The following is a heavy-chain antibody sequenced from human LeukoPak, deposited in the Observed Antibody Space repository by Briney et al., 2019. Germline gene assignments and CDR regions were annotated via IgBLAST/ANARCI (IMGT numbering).Heavy chain of an antibody. J-gene: IGHJ3*02. V-gene: IGHV3-9*01. D-gene: IGHD6-25*01. CDR3: AKGASAPDI. CDR1: GFTFDDYA. Sequence: GGSLRLSCAASGFTFDDYAMHWVRQAPGKGLEWVSGINWNSGSIAYADSVKGRFTISRDNSKNTLYLQMNSLRAEDTAVYYCAKGASAPDIWGQGTMVTVSS. CDR2: INWNSGSI.